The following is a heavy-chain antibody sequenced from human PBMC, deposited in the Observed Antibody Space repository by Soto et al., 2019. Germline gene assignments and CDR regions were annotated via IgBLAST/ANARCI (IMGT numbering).Heavy chain of an antibody. CDR3: ARRWELHLYYGMDV. CDR1: GFTFSSYA. Sequence: PGGSLRLSCAASGFTFSSYAMHWVRQAPGKGLEWVAVISYDGSNKYYADSVKGRFTISRDNSKNTLYLQMNSLRAEDTAVYYCARRWELHLYYGMDVWGQGTTVTVSS. D-gene: IGHD1-26*01. J-gene: IGHJ6*02. CDR2: ISYDGSNK. V-gene: IGHV3-30-3*01.